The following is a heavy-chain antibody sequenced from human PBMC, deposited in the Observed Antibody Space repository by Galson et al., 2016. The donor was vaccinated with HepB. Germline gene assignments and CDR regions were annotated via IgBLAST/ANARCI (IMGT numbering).Heavy chain of an antibody. CDR2: VYYRGST. V-gene: IGHV4-59*01. D-gene: IGHD4-17*01. Sequence: SETLSLTCSVSVGSISNNYWGWIRRPPGKGLEWIGYVYYRGSTNYHPSLKSRVTISVDTSKNQFSLKLTSVTAADTAVYFCARGDCGDYTAFDYWGQGTLVTVSS. CDR3: ARGDCGDYTAFDY. J-gene: IGHJ4*02. CDR1: VGSISNNY.